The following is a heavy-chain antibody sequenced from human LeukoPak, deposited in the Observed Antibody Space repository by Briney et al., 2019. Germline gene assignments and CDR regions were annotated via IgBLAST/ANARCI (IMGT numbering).Heavy chain of an antibody. CDR3: AKREYYYDSSGYYYDY. Sequence: PGGSLRLSCVASGFTLRFYIMNWVRQAPGKGLEWVSAISGSGGSTYYADSVKGRFTISRDNSKNTLYLQMNSLRAENTAVYYCAKREYYYDSSGYYYDYWGQGTLVTVSS. V-gene: IGHV3-23*01. D-gene: IGHD3-22*01. CDR1: GFTLRFYI. CDR2: ISGSGGST. J-gene: IGHJ4*02.